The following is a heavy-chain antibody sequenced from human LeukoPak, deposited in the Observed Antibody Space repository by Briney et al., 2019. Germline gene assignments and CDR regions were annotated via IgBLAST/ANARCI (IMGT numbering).Heavy chain of an antibody. CDR3: ARRLDYYYDSSGYPNSALAFDI. V-gene: IGHV5-51*01. J-gene: IGHJ3*02. CDR2: IYPGDSDT. D-gene: IGHD3-22*01. Sequence: GESLKISCKGSGYSFTSYWIGWVRQMPGKGLEWMGIIYPGDSDTRYSPSFQGQVTISADKSISTAYLQWSSLKASDTAMYYCARRLDYYYDSSGYPNSALAFDIWGQGTMVTVSS. CDR1: GYSFTSYW.